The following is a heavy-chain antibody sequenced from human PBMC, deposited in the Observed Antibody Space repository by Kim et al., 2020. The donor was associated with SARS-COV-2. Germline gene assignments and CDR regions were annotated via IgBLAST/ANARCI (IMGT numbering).Heavy chain of an antibody. Sequence: SETLSLTCTVSGGSISSYYWSWIRQPAGKGLEWIGRIYTSGSTNYNPSLKSRVTMSVDTSKNQFSLKLSSVTAADTAVYYCARDGYVLEAVYSSSSGGGYYFDYWGQGTLVTVSS. CDR2: IYTSGST. J-gene: IGHJ4*02. CDR3: ARDGYVLEAVYSSSSGGGYYFDY. CDR1: GGSISSYY. V-gene: IGHV4-4*07. D-gene: IGHD6-6*01.